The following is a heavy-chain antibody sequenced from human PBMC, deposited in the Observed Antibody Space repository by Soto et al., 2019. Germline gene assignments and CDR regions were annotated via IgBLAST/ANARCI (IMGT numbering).Heavy chain of an antibody. CDR1: GGTFSSYT. CDR3: ARGGRGDFDY. V-gene: IGHV1-69*02. CDR2: IIPILGIA. D-gene: IGHD1-26*01. Sequence: QVQLVQSGAEVKKPGSSVKVSCKASGGTFSSYTISWVRQAPGQGLEWMGRIIPILGIANYVQKFQGRVTITADKSTSTAYMELSSPRSEDTAVYYCARGGRGDFDYWGQGTLVTVSS. J-gene: IGHJ4*02.